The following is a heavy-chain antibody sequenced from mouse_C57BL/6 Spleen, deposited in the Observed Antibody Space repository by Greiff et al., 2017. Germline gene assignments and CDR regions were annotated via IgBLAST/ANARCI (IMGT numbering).Heavy chain of an antibody. J-gene: IGHJ2*01. CDR3: ARDYYGSSVDY. CDR1: GYTFTSYW. CDR2: INPRNGGT. D-gene: IGHD1-1*01. V-gene: IGHV1-53*01. Sequence: QVQLQQPGTELVKPGASVKLSCKASGYTFTSYWMHWVKQRPGQGLEWIGNINPRNGGTNYNEKFKGKATLTVDKSSSTAYMQLSSLTSEDSAVYYYARDYYGSSVDYWGQGTTLTVSS.